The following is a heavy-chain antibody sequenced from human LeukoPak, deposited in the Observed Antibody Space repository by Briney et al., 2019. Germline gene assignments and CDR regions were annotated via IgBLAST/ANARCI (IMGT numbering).Heavy chain of an antibody. J-gene: IGHJ4*02. Sequence: GGSLRLSCAASGFSVSNNYMTWVRQAPGKGLECVSVISGDDDRTHYADSVKGRFTTSRDNSKNTLYLQMNSLRDDDTAIYFCARDAGRSGCAHWGPGTLVIVSS. CDR2: ISGDDDRT. CDR1: GFSVSNNY. V-gene: IGHV3-53*01. D-gene: IGHD3-3*01. CDR3: ARDAGRSGCAH.